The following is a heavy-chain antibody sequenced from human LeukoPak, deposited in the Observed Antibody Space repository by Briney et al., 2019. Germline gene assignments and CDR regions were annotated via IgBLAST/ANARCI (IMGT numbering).Heavy chain of an antibody. Sequence: PSQTLSLTCTVSGGSISSGSFYWSWIRQPAGKGLEWIGRIYTSGSTNYHPSLNSRVTISVDTSKNQFSLKLSSVTAADTAVYYWARDRSMIVTNWGQGTLVTVSS. D-gene: IGHD3-22*01. J-gene: IGHJ4*02. CDR2: IYTSGST. V-gene: IGHV4-61*02. CDR3: ARDRSMIVTN. CDR1: GGSISSGSFY.